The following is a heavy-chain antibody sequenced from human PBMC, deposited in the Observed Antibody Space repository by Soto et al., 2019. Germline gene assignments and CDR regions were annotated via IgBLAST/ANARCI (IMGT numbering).Heavy chain of an antibody. CDR3: ARGDHAFNL. V-gene: IGHV1-2*04. CDR1: GYTFTDFY. CDR2: INPRTGGT. Sequence: QVQLVQSGAEMKKPGASVKVSCKASGYTFTDFYIHWVRQTPGQELEWMGWINPRTGGTLYAQNFQGWVTMTRDTSIRTAYMVLNRLKSDATAVYSCARGDHAFNLWGQGKMVTVSS. J-gene: IGHJ3*01.